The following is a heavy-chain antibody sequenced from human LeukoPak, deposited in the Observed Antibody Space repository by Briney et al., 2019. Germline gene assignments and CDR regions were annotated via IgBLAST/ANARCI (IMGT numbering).Heavy chain of an antibody. V-gene: IGHV3-7*01. CDR2: IKGDGSEK. CDR3: ARDRSSYGDAYDI. Sequence: GGSLRLSCAASGFTLRNFWMTWVRQAPGRGLEWVATIKGDGSEKFHVDSAKGRITISRDNANNSLHLQMNSLRVDDTAVYYCARDRSSYGDAYDIWGQGTMVTVSS. CDR1: GFTLRNFW. J-gene: IGHJ3*02. D-gene: IGHD1-26*01.